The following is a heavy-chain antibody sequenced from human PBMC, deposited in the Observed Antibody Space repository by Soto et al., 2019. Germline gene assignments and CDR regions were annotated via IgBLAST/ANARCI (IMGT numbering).Heavy chain of an antibody. CDR1: GFTFSSYA. J-gene: IGHJ1*01. D-gene: IGHD6-19*01. V-gene: IGHV3-23*01. CDR3: AKDLSSGWYPPQH. CDR2: ISGSGGST. Sequence: GGSLRLSCAASGFTFSSYAMSWVRQAPGKGLEWVSAISGSGGSTYYADSAKGRFTISRDNSKNTLYLQMNSLRAEDTAVYYCAKDLSSGWYPPQHWGQGTLVTVSS.